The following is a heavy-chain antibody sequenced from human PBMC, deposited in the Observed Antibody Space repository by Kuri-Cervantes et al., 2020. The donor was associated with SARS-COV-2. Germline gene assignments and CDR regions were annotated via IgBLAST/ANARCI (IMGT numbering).Heavy chain of an antibody. V-gene: IGHV1-2*02. CDR3: AEEGSDMTTVTPGAFDI. CDR1: GYTFTGYY. CDR2: INPNSGGT. Sequence: ASVKVSCKASGYTFTGYYMHWVRQAPGQGLEWMGWINPNSGGTGYAQKFQGRVTITTDESTSTAYMELSSLRSEDTAVYYCAEEGSDMTTVTPGAFDIWGQGTMVTVSS. D-gene: IGHD4-17*01. J-gene: IGHJ3*02.